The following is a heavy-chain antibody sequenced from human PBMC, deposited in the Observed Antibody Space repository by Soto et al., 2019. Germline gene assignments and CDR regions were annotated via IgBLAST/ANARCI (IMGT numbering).Heavy chain of an antibody. V-gene: IGHV3-23*01. D-gene: IGHD2-21*01. CDR3: AKYSCGVWFDP. J-gene: IGHJ5*02. CDR2: ISGSGGST. CDR1: GFTFSSSA. Sequence: GGSLRLSCAASGFTFSSSAMSWVRQAPGKGLEWVSAISGSGGSTHYADSVKRRFTVSRDNSKKTLYLQMNTLRAEDTAVYYCAKYSCGVWFDPWGQGTLVTVSS.